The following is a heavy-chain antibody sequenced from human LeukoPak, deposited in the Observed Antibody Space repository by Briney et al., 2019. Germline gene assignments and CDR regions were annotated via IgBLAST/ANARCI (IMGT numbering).Heavy chain of an antibody. CDR3: ARDWKYCSGGSCYSVGFDY. V-gene: IGHV3-30*14. J-gene: IGHJ4*02. CDR2: ISYDGSNK. D-gene: IGHD2-15*01. Sequence: GRSLRLSCAASGFTFSSYAMHWVRQAPGKGLEWVAVISYDGSNKYYADSVKGRFTVSRDNSKNTLYLQMNSLRAEDTAVYYCARDWKYCSGGSCYSVGFDYWGQGTLVTVSS. CDR1: GFTFSSYA.